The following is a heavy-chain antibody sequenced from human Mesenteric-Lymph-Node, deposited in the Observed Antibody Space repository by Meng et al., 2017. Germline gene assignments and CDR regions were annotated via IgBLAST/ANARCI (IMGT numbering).Heavy chain of an antibody. CDR2: IYPGDSDT. Sequence: GESLKISCKGSGYSFASYWIAWVRQMPGKGLEWMGIIYPGDSDTRYSPSFQGQVTISADKSISTAYLQWSSLKASDTAMYYCARLPYYYDSSATGDAFDIWGQGTMVTVSS. D-gene: IGHD3-22*01. CDR1: GYSFASYW. J-gene: IGHJ3*02. CDR3: ARLPYYYDSSATGDAFDI. V-gene: IGHV5-51*01.